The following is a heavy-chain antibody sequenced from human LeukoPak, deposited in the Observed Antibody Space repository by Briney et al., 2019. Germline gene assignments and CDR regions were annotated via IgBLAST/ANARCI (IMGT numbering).Heavy chain of an antibody. CDR2: ISGSSSYI. J-gene: IGHJ4*02. CDR3: AKGQRFYGEYYFDY. CDR1: GFTFSSYG. V-gene: IGHV3-21*04. D-gene: IGHD4-17*01. Sequence: GGSLRLSCAASGFTFSSYGMSWVRQAPGKGLEWVSAISGSSSYIYYADSVKGRFTISRDNAKNSLYLQMNSLRVEDTAVYYCAKGQRFYGEYYFDYWGPGTLVTVSS.